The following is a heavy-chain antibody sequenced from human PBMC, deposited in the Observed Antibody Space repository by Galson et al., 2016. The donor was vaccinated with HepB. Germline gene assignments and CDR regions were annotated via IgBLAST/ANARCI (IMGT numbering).Heavy chain of an antibody. CDR2: VNTGNGYT. D-gene: IGHD4-17*01. CDR1: GNSFTNFV. CDR3: ARARYGGSLIGHYIGF. V-gene: IGHV1-3*04. Sequence: SVKVSCKASGNSFTNFVVHWVRQAPGQRLEWMGRVNTGNGYTRYSQTFQGRVNITSDMSANTVYMELSSLSLEDTALYYCARARYGGSLIGHYIGFWGQGTQVKVSS. J-gene: IGHJ4*02.